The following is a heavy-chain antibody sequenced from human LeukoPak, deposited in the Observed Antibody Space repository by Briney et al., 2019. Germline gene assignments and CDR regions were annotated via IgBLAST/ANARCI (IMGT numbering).Heavy chain of an antibody. CDR1: GGSISSGSYY. D-gene: IGHD4-17*01. Sequence: PSQTLSLSCTVSGGSISSGSYYWSWIGLPAGKGLEWIGRIYSSGSTSYNPSLESRVTISVDTSKNRFSLKLSSVTAADTAVYYCAIHDYGDRDAFDIWGQGTMVTVSS. V-gene: IGHV4-61*02. J-gene: IGHJ3*02. CDR3: AIHDYGDRDAFDI. CDR2: IYSSGST.